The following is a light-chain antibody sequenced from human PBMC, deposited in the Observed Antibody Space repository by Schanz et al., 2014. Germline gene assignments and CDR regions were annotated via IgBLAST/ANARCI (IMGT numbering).Light chain of an antibody. Sequence: QSALTQPASVSGSPGQSITISCTGTSSDVGGYNYVSWYQQHPGKVPKLLIFEVSQRPSGVPDRFSGSKSGTSATLGITVLQTGDEADYYCGTWDTSLSAWVFGGGTKLTVL. CDR1: SSDVGGYNY. CDR3: GTWDTSLSAWV. J-gene: IGLJ3*02. CDR2: EVS. V-gene: IGLV2-14*01.